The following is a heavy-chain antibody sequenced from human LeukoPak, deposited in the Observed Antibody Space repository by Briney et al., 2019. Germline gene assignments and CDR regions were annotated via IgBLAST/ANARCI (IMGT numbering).Heavy chain of an antibody. J-gene: IGHJ2*01. CDR1: GGSISSYY. D-gene: IGHD3-9*01. CDR2: VYTSGNT. V-gene: IGHV4-4*07. Sequence: PSETLSLTCTVSGGSISSYYWSWIRQPAGKGLEWIGRVYTSGNTNYNPSLKSRVTMSVDTSKNQFSLKLSSVTAADTAVYYCAREYYDILTGPHFDLWGRGTLVTVSS. CDR3: AREYYDILTGPHFDL.